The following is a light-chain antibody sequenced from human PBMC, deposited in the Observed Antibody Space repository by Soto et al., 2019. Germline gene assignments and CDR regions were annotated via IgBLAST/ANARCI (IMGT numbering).Light chain of an antibody. CDR3: QQYGSSPRT. CDR1: QSVSSY. V-gene: IGKV3-20*01. Sequence: EIVLTQSPATLSLSPGERATLSFMASQSVSSYLAWYQQKSGQAPSLLIYDVSRRATGIPERFSGSGSGTDFTLIISRLEPEDFAVYYCQQYGSSPRTFGQGTKVDIK. CDR2: DVS. J-gene: IGKJ1*01.